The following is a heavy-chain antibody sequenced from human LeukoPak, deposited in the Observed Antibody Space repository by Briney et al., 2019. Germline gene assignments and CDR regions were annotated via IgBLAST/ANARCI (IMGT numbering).Heavy chain of an antibody. J-gene: IGHJ6*03. CDR3: ASHPSGRRSYYYMDV. CDR1: GGSISSGSYY. CDR2: IYTSGST. Sequence: SETLSLTCTVSGGSISSGSYYWSWIRQPAGKGLEWIGRIYTSGSTNYNPSPKSRVTISVDTSKNQFSLKLSSVTAADTAVYYCASHPSGRRSYYYMDVWGKGTTVTVSS. D-gene: IGHD3-3*01. V-gene: IGHV4-61*02.